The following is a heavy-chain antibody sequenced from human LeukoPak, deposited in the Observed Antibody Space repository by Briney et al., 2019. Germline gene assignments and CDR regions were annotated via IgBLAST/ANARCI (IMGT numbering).Heavy chain of an antibody. CDR2: ISDGGGST. CDR1: GFTLSSYA. V-gene: IGHV3-23*01. Sequence: GGSLRLSCVASGFTLSSYAMSWVRQAPGKGLEWVSAISDGGGSTYYADSVTGRFTISRDNSKNTLYLQMNYLRDEDTAVYYCAKDLHSSSWYNYFQHWGQGTLVTVSS. CDR3: AKDLHSSSWYNYFQH. J-gene: IGHJ1*01. D-gene: IGHD6-13*01.